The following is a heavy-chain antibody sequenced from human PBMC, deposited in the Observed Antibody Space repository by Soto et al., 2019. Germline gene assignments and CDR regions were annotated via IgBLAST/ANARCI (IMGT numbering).Heavy chain of an antibody. D-gene: IGHD3-9*01. Sequence: QVQLQESGPGLVKPSETLSLTCTVSGGSISSYYWSWIRQPPGKGLEWIGYIYYSGSTNYNPSLKSRVTISVATSKNQFSLKLSSVTAADTAVYYCARRQTYYDILPCYPQGGGYFDYWGQGTLVTVSS. CDR2: IYYSGST. CDR3: ARRQTYYDILPCYPQGGGYFDY. V-gene: IGHV4-59*01. CDR1: GGSISSYY. J-gene: IGHJ4*02.